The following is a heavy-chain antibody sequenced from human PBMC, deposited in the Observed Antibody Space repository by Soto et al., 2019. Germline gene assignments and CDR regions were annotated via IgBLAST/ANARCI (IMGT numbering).Heavy chain of an antibody. D-gene: IGHD6-19*01. CDR1: GFSFTHYT. CDR2: MSYDGTNE. Sequence: GGSLRLPCATSGFSFTHYTINWVRQAPGKGLEWVAVMSYDGTNEYYADSVKGRFTISRDNSKTTVYLQMNSLTPEDTALYYCARKWGTYSSASLDYWGLGTLVTVSS. CDR3: ARKWGTYSSASLDY. V-gene: IGHV3-30*04. J-gene: IGHJ4*02.